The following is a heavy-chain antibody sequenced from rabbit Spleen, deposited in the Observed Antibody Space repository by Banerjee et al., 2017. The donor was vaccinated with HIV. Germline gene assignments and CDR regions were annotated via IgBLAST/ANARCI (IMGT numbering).Heavy chain of an antibody. CDR1: GFSFNSGYD. CDR3: ARDSGSSFSSYGMDL. J-gene: IGHJ6*01. CDR2: IDTGSSGFT. V-gene: IGHV1S45*01. Sequence: QEQLVESGGGLVQPEGSLTLTCKASGFSFNSGYDMCWVRQAPGKGLEWIACIDTGSSGFTYFASWAKGRFTISKTSSTTVTLQMTSLTAADTATYFCARDSGSSFSSYGMDLWGPGTLVTVS. D-gene: IGHD8-1*01.